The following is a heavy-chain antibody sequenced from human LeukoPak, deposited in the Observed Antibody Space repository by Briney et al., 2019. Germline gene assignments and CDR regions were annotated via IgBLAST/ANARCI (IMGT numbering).Heavy chain of an antibody. CDR2: INHSGST. CDR3: ARGISSGWYEPFDY. J-gene: IGHJ4*02. D-gene: IGHD6-19*01. V-gene: IGHV4-34*01. CDR1: GGSFSGYY. Sequence: SETLSLTCAVYGGSFSGYYWSWIRQPPAKGLEWMGEINHSGSTNYNPSLKSRVTISVDTSKNQFSLKLSSVTAADTAVYYCARGISSGWYEPFDYWGQGTLVTVSS.